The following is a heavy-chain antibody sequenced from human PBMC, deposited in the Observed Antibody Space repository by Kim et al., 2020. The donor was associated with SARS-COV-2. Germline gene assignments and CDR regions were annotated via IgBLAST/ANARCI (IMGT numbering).Heavy chain of an antibody. CDR2: FYYSGST. CDR3: ASYYYDSGSSDFDY. V-gene: IGHV4-39*01. Sequence: SETLSLTCTVSGGSISSRNYYWGWVRQPPGKGLEWIGNFYYSGSTYYNPSLKSRVTISVDTSKNQFSLKLSSVTAADTAVYYCASYYYDSGSSDFDYWGQGTLVTVSS. CDR1: GGSISSRNYY. D-gene: IGHD3-10*01. J-gene: IGHJ4*02.